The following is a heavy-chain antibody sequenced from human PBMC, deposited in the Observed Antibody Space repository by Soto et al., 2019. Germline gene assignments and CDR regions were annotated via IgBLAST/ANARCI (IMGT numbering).Heavy chain of an antibody. V-gene: IGHV4-39*01. CDR3: ARVTTLTHYPGHMDV. J-gene: IGHJ6*03. D-gene: IGHD4-17*01. CDR1: GGSISSSSYY. Sequence: QLQLQESGPGLVKPSETLSLICTVYGGSISSSSYYWGWIRPPPGKGLEWIGRIYYSGSTYYNPSLKSRVTISADTSNKLFSLELSSVTAADTAVYYCARVTTLTHYPGHMDVWGKGTTVTV. CDR2: IYYSGST.